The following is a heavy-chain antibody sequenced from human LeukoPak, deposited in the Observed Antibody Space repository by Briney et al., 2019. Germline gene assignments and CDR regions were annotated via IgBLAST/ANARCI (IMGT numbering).Heavy chain of an antibody. CDR3: ARGPGIVGATDVVYYYYYMDV. J-gene: IGHJ6*03. CDR1: GDSISSSSYY. V-gene: IGHV4-39*07. CDR2: MSYSGST. D-gene: IGHD1-26*01. Sequence: TSETLSLTCTVSGDSISSSSYYWGWIRQPPGKGLEWIGSMSYSGSTYYNPSLKSRVTIPVDTSKNQFSLKLSSVTAADTAVYYCARGPGIVGATDVVYYYYYMDVWGKGTTVTVSS.